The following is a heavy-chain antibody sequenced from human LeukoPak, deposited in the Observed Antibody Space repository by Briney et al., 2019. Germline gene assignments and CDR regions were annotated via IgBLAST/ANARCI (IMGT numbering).Heavy chain of an antibody. CDR2: IKGDGSSA. Sequence: GGSLRLSCAASGFTFSSYWMHWVRQAPGKGLVWVSCIKGDGSSANYADSVKSRFTISRDNAKNTLYLQMNSLRAEDTAVYYCTRDYVWFGLDYGGQGTLVTVSS. D-gene: IGHD3-16*01. CDR1: GFTFSSYW. CDR3: TRDYVWFGLDY. J-gene: IGHJ4*02. V-gene: IGHV3-74*01.